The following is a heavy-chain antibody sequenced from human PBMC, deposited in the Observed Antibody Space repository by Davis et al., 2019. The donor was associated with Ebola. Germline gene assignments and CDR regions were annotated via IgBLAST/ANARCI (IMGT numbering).Heavy chain of an antibody. V-gene: IGHV1-8*01. CDR1: GYTFTSYD. D-gene: IGHD2-2*02. CDR3: ARDKIVVVPAAIVADYYYYGMDV. CDR2: MNPNSGNT. Sequence: ASVKVSCKASGYTFTSYDINWVRQATGQGLEWMGWMNPNSGNTGYAQKFQGRVTMTRDTSTSTVYMELSSLRSEDTAVYYCARDKIVVVPAAIVADYYYYGMDVWGQGTTVTVSS. J-gene: IGHJ6*02.